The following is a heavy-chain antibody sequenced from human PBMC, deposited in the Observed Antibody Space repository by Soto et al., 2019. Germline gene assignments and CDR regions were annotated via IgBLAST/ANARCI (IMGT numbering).Heavy chain of an antibody. V-gene: IGHV2-5*02. D-gene: IGHD4-17*01. CDR1: GFSLSTSGVG. J-gene: IGHJ4*02. Sequence: QITLKESGPTLVKPTQTLTLTCTFSGFSLSTSGVGVGWIRQPPGKALEWLALIYWDDDKRDSPSLKSRLTITKDTSKNQVVLTMTNMDPVDTATYYCAHRLIHPDYGCNLYFDYWGQGTLVTVSS. CDR2: IYWDDDK. CDR3: AHRLIHPDYGCNLYFDY.